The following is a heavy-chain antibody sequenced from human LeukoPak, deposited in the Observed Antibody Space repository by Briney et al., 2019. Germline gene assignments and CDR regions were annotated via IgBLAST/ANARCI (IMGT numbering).Heavy chain of an antibody. J-gene: IGHJ4*02. CDR2: INHSGST. Sequence: SETLSLTCAVYGGSFSGYYWSWIRQPPGKGLEWIGEINHSGSTNYNPSLKSRVTISVDTSKNQFSLKLSSVTAADTAVYYCARANHYYDSSGYLDYWGQGTLVTVSS. V-gene: IGHV4-34*01. D-gene: IGHD3-22*01. CDR3: ARANHYYDSSGYLDY. CDR1: GGSFSGYY.